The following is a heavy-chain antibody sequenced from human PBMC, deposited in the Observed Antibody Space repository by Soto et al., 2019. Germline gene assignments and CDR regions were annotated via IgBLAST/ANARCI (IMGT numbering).Heavy chain of an antibody. CDR3: AKSAMVRGGGWFDP. J-gene: IGHJ5*02. CDR2: ISGSGGNT. D-gene: IGHD3-10*01. Sequence: EVQLLESGGGLVQPGGSLRLSCAASRFTFSTYALTWVRQAPGKGLEWVSDISGSGGNTYYADSVKGRFTISRDNSKNTLYLQMNRRRAEEAAVYYCAKSAMVRGGGWFDPWGQGTLVTVSS. V-gene: IGHV3-23*01. CDR1: RFTFSTYA.